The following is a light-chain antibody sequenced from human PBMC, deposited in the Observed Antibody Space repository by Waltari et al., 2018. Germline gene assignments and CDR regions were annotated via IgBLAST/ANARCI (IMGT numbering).Light chain of an antibody. V-gene: IGLV2-14*03. J-gene: IGLJ2*01. CDR2: DVS. CDR1: SSDVGGYNY. CDR3: SSYISSSTLEL. Sequence: QSALTQPASVSGSPGPSIPISCTGTSSDVGGYNYVSWYQQHPGKAPKLMIYDVSNRPSGVSNLFSGSKSGNTASLTISGLQAEDEADYYCSSYISSSTLELFGGGTSLTVL.